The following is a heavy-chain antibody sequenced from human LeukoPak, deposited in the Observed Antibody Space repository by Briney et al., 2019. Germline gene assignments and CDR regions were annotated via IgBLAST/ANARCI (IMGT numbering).Heavy chain of an antibody. CDR2: ISAYNGNT. Sequence: ASVKVSCKASGYTFCSYGISWVRQAPGQGLEWMGWISAYNGNTNYAQKFQGRVTMTTDTSTSTAYMELRSLRSDDTAVYYCVKDGPNGSGSYYRIYYMDVWGKGTTVTISS. CDR3: VKDGPNGSGSYYRIYYMDV. CDR1: GYTFCSYG. J-gene: IGHJ6*03. D-gene: IGHD3-10*01. V-gene: IGHV1-18*01.